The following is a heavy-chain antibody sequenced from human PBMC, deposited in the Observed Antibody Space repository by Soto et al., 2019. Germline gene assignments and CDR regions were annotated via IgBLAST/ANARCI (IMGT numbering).Heavy chain of an antibody. CDR1: GLTFSNYG. CDR3: AKGTVDY. J-gene: IGHJ4*02. CDR2: ISSSGANT. Sequence: GGSLRLSCAVSGLTFSNYGMTWVRQAPGKGLEWVSDISSSGANTYYADAVKGRLTISRDNSKNTQFLQMNSLRADDTAVYYCAKGTVDYWGLGTLVTVSS. V-gene: IGHV3-23*01.